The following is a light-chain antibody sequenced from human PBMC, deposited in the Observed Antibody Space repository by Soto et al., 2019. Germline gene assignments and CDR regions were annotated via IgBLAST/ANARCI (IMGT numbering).Light chain of an antibody. V-gene: IGKV1-5*03. J-gene: IGKJ1*01. CDR3: QQDKSYSDA. CDR1: QTISSW. Sequence: IHLTQSPATLYLTLVEIGTITFRASQTISSWLAWYQQKPGKAPKLLIYKASTLKSGVPSRFSGSGSGTEFTLTICSLQPDDFATYCCQQDKSYSDAFGQGTKVDIK. CDR2: KAS.